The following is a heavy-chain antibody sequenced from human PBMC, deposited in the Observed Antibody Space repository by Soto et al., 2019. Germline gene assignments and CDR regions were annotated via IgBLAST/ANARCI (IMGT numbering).Heavy chain of an antibody. V-gene: IGHV3-23*01. CDR3: AKDDGSSWYVDY. CDR2: ISGSGVRT. J-gene: IGHJ4*02. D-gene: IGHD6-13*01. Sequence: GSLRLSCAASGFTFSSYGMHWVRQAPGKGLEWVSGISGSGVRTYYADSVKGRFTISRDNSKNTLYLQMDSLRAEDSAVHYCAKDDGSSWYVDYWGQGTLVTVS. CDR1: GFTFSSYG.